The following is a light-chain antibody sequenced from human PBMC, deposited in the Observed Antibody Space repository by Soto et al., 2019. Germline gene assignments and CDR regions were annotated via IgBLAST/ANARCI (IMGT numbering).Light chain of an antibody. V-gene: IGKV1D-16*01. CDR2: AAS. Sequence: DIQMTQSPASVSASVGDRVTITCRASQGVSTWIAWFQQKPGQAPKLLIYAASLLQSGVPSRFNGSGSGAEFTLTISSLQPDDFATYYCQHYNSYPYTFGQGTKVDIK. J-gene: IGKJ2*01. CDR1: QGVSTW. CDR3: QHYNSYPYT.